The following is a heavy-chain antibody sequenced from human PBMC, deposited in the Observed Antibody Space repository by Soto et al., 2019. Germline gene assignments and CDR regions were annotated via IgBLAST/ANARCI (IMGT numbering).Heavy chain of an antibody. J-gene: IGHJ6*02. CDR1: GGTFSSYA. CDR2: IIPIFGTA. Sequence: GASVKVSCKASGGTFSSYAISWVRQAPGQGLEWMGGIIPIFGTANYAQKFQGRVTITADESTSTAYMELSSLKSEDTAVYFCARVRKWELLGYYGMDVWGQGTTGTVS. D-gene: IGHD1-26*01. CDR3: ARVRKWELLGYYGMDV. V-gene: IGHV1-69*13.